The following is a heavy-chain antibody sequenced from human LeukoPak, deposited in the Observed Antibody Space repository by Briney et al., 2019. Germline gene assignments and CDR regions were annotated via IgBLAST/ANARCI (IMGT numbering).Heavy chain of an antibody. V-gene: IGHV3-7*01. CDR2: IKQDGSEK. Sequence: PGGSLRLSCAASGFTFSSYWMSWVRQAPGKGLEWVANIKQDGSEKYYVDSVKGRFTISRDNAKNSLYLQMNSLRAEDTAVYYCASYGGNSRGAFDIWGKGKMVTVSS. J-gene: IGHJ3*02. D-gene: IGHD4-23*01. CDR3: ASYGGNSRGAFDI. CDR1: GFTFSSYW.